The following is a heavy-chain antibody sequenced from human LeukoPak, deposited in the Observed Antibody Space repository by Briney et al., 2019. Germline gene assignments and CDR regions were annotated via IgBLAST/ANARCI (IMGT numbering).Heavy chain of an antibody. V-gene: IGHV3-9*01. CDR3: ARASYYYDTTGLGAVDF. CDR2: INWNSDNI. CDR1: GFTFNDHA. Sequence: GGSLRLSCAASGFTFNDHAMYWVRQAPGKGLEWVSGINWNSDNIGYADSVKGRFTISRDDAKNSLFLQMNSLRAEDTALYYCARASYYYDTTGLGAVDFWGQGTMVIVSS. J-gene: IGHJ3*01. D-gene: IGHD3-22*01.